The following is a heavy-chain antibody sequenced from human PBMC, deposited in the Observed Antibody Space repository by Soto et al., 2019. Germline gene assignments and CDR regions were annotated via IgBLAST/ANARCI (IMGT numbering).Heavy chain of an antibody. CDR2: INPNNGAT. V-gene: IGHV1-2*02. Sequence: SSGKVSCQGPRYTFTAYFMHWVRQAPGQGLEWMGWINPNNGATHYCLSFQGRVTMTRDTSISTAYMELSSLRSDDTAVYYCASHDPGARFDPWGQGTLVTVSS. D-gene: IGHD1-1*01. CDR3: ASHDPGARFDP. CDR1: RYTFTAYF. J-gene: IGHJ5*02.